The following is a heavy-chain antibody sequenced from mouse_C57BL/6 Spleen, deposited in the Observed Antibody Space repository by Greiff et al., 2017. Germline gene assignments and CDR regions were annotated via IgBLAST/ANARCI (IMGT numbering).Heavy chain of an antibody. CDR2: IYPSDSET. CDR1: GYTFTSYW. J-gene: IGHJ3*01. CDR3: ARSGDSAGYVVFAY. D-gene: IGHD3-2*01. Sequence: QVQLQQPGAELVRPGSSVKLSCKASGYTFTSYWMDWVKQRPGQGLEWIGNIYPSDSETHYNQKFKDKATLTVDKSSSTAYMQLSSLTSEDSAVYYCARSGDSAGYVVFAYWGQGTLVTVSA. V-gene: IGHV1-61*01.